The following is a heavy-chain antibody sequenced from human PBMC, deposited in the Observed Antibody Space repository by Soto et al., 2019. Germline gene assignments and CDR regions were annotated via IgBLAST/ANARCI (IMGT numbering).Heavy chain of an antibody. V-gene: IGHV1-18*01. Sequence: ASVKVSCKASGYTFTSYDINWVRQAPGQGLEWMGWISAYHGNTVYAQKLQGRITMTTDTSTSTAYMELRSLRSDDTAVYYCARDFQCSRTSCLDAFDIWGKGTMVPVSS. CDR3: ARDFQCSRTSCLDAFDI. CDR1: GYTFTSYD. J-gene: IGHJ3*02. CDR2: ISAYHGNT. D-gene: IGHD2-2*01.